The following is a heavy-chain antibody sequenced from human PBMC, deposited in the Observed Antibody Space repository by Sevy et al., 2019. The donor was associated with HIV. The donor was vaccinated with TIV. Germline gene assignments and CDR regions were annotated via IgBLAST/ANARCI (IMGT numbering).Heavy chain of an antibody. CDR1: GYTFTSYG. V-gene: IGHV1-18*01. CDR3: ARDRLLWFGELLGKDAFDI. D-gene: IGHD3-10*01. CDR2: ISAYNGNT. J-gene: IGHJ3*02. Sequence: ASVKVSCKASGYTFTSYGISWVRQAPGQGLEWMGWISAYNGNTNYAQKLQGRVTMTTDTSTSTASMELRSLRSDDTAVYYCARDRLLWFGELLGKDAFDIWGQGIMVTV.